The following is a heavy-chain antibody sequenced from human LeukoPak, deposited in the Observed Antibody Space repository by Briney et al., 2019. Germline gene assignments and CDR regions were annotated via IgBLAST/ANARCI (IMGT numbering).Heavy chain of an antibody. V-gene: IGHV3-30*03. CDR1: GFTFSSYG. Sequence: GGSLRLSCAASGFTFSSYGMHWVRQAPGRGLEWVAVISYDGSNKYYADSVKGRFTISRDNSKNTLYLQMNSLRAEDTAVYYCARDLGLVYYDSSGYDYWGQGTLVIVSS. CDR3: ARDLGLVYYDSSGYDY. J-gene: IGHJ4*02. CDR2: ISYDGSNK. D-gene: IGHD3-22*01.